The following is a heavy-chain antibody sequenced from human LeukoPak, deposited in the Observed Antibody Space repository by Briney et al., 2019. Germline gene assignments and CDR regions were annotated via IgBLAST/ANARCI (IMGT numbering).Heavy chain of an antibody. Sequence: GGSLRLSCAASGFTFGSYAMHWVRQAPGKGLEWVAVISYDGSNKYYADSVKGRFTISRDNSKNTLYLQMNSLRAEDTAVYYCASYDILTGYPFDYWGQGTLVTVSS. J-gene: IGHJ4*02. D-gene: IGHD3-9*01. CDR1: GFTFGSYA. CDR3: ASYDILTGYPFDY. CDR2: ISYDGSNK. V-gene: IGHV3-30-3*01.